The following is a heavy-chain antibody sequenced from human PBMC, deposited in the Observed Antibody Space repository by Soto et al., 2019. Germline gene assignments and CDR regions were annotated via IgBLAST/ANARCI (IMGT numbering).Heavy chain of an antibody. V-gene: IGHV4-34*01. CDR1: GGSFSGYY. D-gene: IGHD4-17*01. CDR3: ARVGSRMTTLTIGY. J-gene: IGHJ4*02. CDR2: INHSGST. Sequence: QVQLQQWGAGLLKPSETLSLTCAVYGGSFSGYYWSWIRQPPGKGLEWIGEINHSGSTNYNPSLKSRVTISVDTSKNQFSLKLSSVTAADTAVYYCARVGSRMTTLTIGYWGQGTLVTVSS.